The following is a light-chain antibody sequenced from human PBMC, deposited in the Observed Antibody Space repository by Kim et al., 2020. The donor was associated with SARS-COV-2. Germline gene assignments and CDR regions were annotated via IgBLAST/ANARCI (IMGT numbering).Light chain of an antibody. CDR2: YDS. CDR3: QVWDSSSDHRV. V-gene: IGLV3-21*04. CDR1: NIRSKS. Sequence: APGKTSRITWGGNNIRSKSVHWYQQKPGQAPVLFIYYDSDRTSGIPERFSGSNSGNTATLTISRVEAGDEADYYCQVWDSSSDHRVFGGGTQLTVL. J-gene: IGLJ3*02.